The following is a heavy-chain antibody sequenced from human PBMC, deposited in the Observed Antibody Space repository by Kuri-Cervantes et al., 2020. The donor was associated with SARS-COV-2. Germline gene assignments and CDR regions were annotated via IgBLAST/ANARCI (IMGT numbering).Heavy chain of an antibody. CDR3: TRGEDDFWSGYYAGPDY. Sequence: GESLKISCTASGFIFSDYYMTWVRQAPGKGLEWVGFIRSKAYGGTTEYAASVKGRFTISRDDSKSIAYLQMNSLKTEDTAVYYCTRGEDDFWSGYYAGPDYWGQGTLVTVSS. J-gene: IGHJ4*02. CDR2: IRSKAYGGTT. CDR1: GFIFSDYY. V-gene: IGHV3-49*04. D-gene: IGHD3-3*01.